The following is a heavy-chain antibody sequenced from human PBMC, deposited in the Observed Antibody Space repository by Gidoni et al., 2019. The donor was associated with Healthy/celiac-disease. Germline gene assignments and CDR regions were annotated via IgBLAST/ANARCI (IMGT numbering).Heavy chain of an antibody. D-gene: IGHD2-15*01. CDR1: GGPFSSYA. CDR2: IIPIFGTA. V-gene: IGHV1-69*01. Sequence: QVQLVQSGAEVKKPGSSVKVSCKASGGPFSSYAISWVRQAPGQGLEWMGGIIPIFGTANYAQKCQGRVTITADESTSTAYMELSSLRSEDTAVYYCARGLGCSGGSCYSYYYYGMDVWGQGTTVTVSS. CDR3: ARGLGCSGGSCYSYYYYGMDV. J-gene: IGHJ6*02.